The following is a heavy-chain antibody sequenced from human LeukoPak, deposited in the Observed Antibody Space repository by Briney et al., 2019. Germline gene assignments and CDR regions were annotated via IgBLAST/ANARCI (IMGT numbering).Heavy chain of an antibody. Sequence: SETLSLTCTVSGGSISSYYWSWIRQPPGKGLEWIGYFYYSGSTNYNPSLKSRVTISVDTSKNQFSLKLSSVTAADTAVYYCARDLRIAVAGALYYFDYWGQGTLVTVSS. D-gene: IGHD6-19*01. CDR3: ARDLRIAVAGALYYFDY. CDR1: GGSISSYY. V-gene: IGHV4-59*12. J-gene: IGHJ4*02. CDR2: FYYSGST.